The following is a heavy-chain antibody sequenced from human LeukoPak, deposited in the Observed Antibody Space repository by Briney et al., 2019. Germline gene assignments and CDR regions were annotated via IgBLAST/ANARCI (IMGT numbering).Heavy chain of an antibody. D-gene: IGHD7-27*01. CDR1: GFIFSNYA. CDR2: ISAAGDVT. CDR3: AKKRGETGDYFDY. Sequence: GSLRLSCVGSGFIFSNYAMNWVRQAPGKGLEWVSTISAAGDVTYHAGSVKGRFTISRDNSKNKLFMQMNSLRAEDTAVYYCAKKRGETGDYFDYWGQGTLVTVSS. V-gene: IGHV3-23*01. J-gene: IGHJ4*02.